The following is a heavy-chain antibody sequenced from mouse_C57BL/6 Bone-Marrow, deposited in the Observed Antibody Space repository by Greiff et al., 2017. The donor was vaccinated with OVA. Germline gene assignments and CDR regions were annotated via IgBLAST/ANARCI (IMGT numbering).Heavy chain of an antibody. CDR2: ISYDGSN. Sequence: EVKLVESGPGLVKPSQSLSLTCSVTGYSITSGYYWNWIRQFPGNKLEWMGYISYDGSNNYNQTLKNRISITRDTSTNQFFLKLNSVTTEDTATYYCARWLLWFAYWGRGTLVTVSA. CDR3: ARWLLWFAY. D-gene: IGHD2-3*01. CDR1: GYSITSGYY. J-gene: IGHJ3*01. V-gene: IGHV3-6*01.